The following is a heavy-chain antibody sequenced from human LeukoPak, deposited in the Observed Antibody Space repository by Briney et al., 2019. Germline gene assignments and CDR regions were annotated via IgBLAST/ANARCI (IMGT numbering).Heavy chain of an antibody. D-gene: IGHD4-17*01. CDR3: ARETLTPSRWFDP. CDR2: IYYSGST. J-gene: IGHJ5*01. V-gene: IGHV4-30-4*08. Sequence: SETLSLTCTVSGGSISSGGYYWSWIRQHPGKGLEWIGYIYYSGSTYYNPSLKSRVTISVDTSKNQFSLKLSSVTAADTAVYFCARETLTPSRWFDPWGQGTLVTVSS. CDR1: GGSISSGGYY.